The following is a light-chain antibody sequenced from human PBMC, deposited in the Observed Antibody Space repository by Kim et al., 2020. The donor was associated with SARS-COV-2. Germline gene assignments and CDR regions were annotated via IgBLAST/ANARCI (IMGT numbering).Light chain of an antibody. V-gene: IGKV3-20*01. CDR3: QQYGSS. J-gene: IGKJ4*01. CDR2: GTS. CDR1: QTVSSSY. Sequence: TLSLSPGERAILSCRASQTVSSSYLAWYRHKPGQPPRLLIYGTSTRATGVPDRFSGSGSGTDFTLTISRLEPEDFAVYYCQQYGSSFGGGTKLEI.